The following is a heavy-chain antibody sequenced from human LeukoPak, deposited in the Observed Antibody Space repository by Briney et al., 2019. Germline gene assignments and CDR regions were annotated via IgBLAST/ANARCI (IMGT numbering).Heavy chain of an antibody. V-gene: IGHV4-30-2*01. CDR2: IYHSGST. CDR3: AREDYNYQLLYKGNWFDP. D-gene: IGHD2-2*02. Sequence: SETLSLTCTVSGGSISSGGYYWSWIRQPPGKGLEWIGYIYHSGSTYYNPSLKSRVTISVDRSKNQFSLKLSSVTPEDTAVYYCAREDYNYQLLYKGNWFDPWGQGTLVTVSS. J-gene: IGHJ5*02. CDR1: GGSISSGGYY.